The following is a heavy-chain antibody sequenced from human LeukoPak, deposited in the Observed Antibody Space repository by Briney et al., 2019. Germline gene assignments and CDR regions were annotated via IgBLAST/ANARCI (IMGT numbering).Heavy chain of an antibody. J-gene: IGHJ6*03. CDR2: ISGSGGST. CDR3: AKGRRVYYYYYMDV. CDR1: GFTFSSYE. Sequence: GGSLRLSCAASGFTFSSYEMNWVRQAPGKGLEWVSAISGSGGSTYYADSVKGRFTIPRDNSKNTLYLQMNSLRAEDTAVYYCAKGRRVYYYYYMDVWGKGTTVTVSS. D-gene: IGHD6-6*01. V-gene: IGHV3-23*01.